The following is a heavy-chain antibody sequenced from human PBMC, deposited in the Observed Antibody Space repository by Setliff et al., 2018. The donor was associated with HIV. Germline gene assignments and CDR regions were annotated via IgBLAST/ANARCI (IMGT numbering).Heavy chain of an antibody. CDR2: LYSSGSI. J-gene: IGHJ4*02. Sequence: PSETLSLTCTVSGGSISSYYWSWIRQPPGKGLEWLGHLYSSGSINYNPSLKSRVTISVDTSKNQFSLKLYSVTAADTAVYYCARAYFGSGIYYWGQGTLVTVSS. D-gene: IGHD3-10*01. CDR1: GGSISSYY. V-gene: IGHV4-4*09. CDR3: ARAYFGSGIYY.